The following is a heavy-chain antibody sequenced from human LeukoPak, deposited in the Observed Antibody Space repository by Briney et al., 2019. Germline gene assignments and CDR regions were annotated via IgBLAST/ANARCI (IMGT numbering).Heavy chain of an antibody. CDR1: GYTFTSYG. J-gene: IGHJ4*02. Sequence: ASVKVSCKASGYTFTSYGISWVRQAPGQGLEWMGWISAYNGNTNYAQKLQGRVTMTTDTSTSTAYMELSSLRSEDTAVYYCARVPRYSGSYYFDYWGQGTLVTVSS. D-gene: IGHD1-26*01. V-gene: IGHV1-18*01. CDR3: ARVPRYSGSYYFDY. CDR2: ISAYNGNT.